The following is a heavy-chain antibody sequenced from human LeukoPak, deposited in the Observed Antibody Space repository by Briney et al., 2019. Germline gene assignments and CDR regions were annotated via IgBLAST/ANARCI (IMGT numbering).Heavy chain of an antibody. Sequence: GSLRLSCAASGFTFSNYWMSWVRLAPGKGLEWVANIKQDGSEKYYVDSVKGRFTISRDNAKNSLYLQMNSLRAEDTAVYYCARDTAGCDCWGQGTLVTVSS. V-gene: IGHV3-7*01. CDR2: IKQDGSEK. D-gene: IGHD6-19*01. J-gene: IGHJ4*02. CDR1: GFTFSNYW. CDR3: ARDTAGCDC.